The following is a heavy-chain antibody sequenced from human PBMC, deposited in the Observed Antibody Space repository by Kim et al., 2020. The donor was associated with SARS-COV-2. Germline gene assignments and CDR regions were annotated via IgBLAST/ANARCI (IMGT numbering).Heavy chain of an antibody. CDR3: ATEYSSSSAVDY. V-gene: IGHV3-33*03. J-gene: IGHJ4*02. D-gene: IGHD6-6*01. CDR1: GFSFSTYG. Sequence: GGSLRLSCAASGFSFSTYGMHWVRQAPGKGLEWVARIWNDGSNKYYGDSVNGRGTISRDSSKNTLYLQMNNLRAEDTAVYYCATEYSSSSAVDYWGQRTLVTVSS. CDR2: IWNDGSNK.